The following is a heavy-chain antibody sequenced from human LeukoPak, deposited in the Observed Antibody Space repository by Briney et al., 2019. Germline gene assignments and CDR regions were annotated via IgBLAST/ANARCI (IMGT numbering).Heavy chain of an antibody. V-gene: IGHV4-59*01. CDR3: ARAGVVGAKKAALDY. Sequence: PSETLSLTCTVSGGSISSYYWSWIRQPPGKGLEWIGYIYYSGSTNYNPSLKSRVTISVDTSKNQFSLKLSSVTAADTAVYYCARAGVVGAKKAALDYWGQGTLVTVSS. CDR2: IYYSGST. J-gene: IGHJ4*02. CDR1: GGSISSYY. D-gene: IGHD1-26*01.